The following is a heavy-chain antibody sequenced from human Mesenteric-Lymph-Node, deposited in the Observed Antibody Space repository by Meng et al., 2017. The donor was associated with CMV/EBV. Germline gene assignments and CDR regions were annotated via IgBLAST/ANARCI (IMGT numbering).Heavy chain of an antibody. J-gene: IGHJ4*02. V-gene: IGHV3-33*01. CDR2: IWYDGSNK. CDR1: GFTFSSYG. D-gene: IGHD1-26*01. CDR3: ARDRLEGSYSGPGY. Sequence: GESLKISCAASGFTFSSYGMHWVRQAPGKGLEWVAVIWYDGSNKYYADSVKGRFTISRDNSKNTLYLQMNSLRVEDTAIYYCARDRLEGSYSGPGYWGQGTLVTVSS.